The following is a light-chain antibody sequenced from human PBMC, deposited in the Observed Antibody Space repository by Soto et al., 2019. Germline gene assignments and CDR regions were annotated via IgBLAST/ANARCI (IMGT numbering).Light chain of an antibody. Sequence: QSVLTQPPSASGSPGQSVTISCTGTSSDVGGYNFVSWFQQNPGKAPKLMIYEVNKRPSGVPDRFSGSKSGNTASLTVSGLQAEDEADYYCSSYAGSNSFVVYGGGTKVTVL. CDR3: SSYAGSNSFVV. J-gene: IGLJ2*01. V-gene: IGLV2-8*01. CDR1: SSDVGGYNF. CDR2: EVN.